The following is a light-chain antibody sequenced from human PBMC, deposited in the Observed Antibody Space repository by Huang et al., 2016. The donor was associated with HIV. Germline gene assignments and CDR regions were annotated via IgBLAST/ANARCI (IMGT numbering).Light chain of an antibody. CDR3: QVYSSARWT. V-gene: IGKV1-27*01. CDR2: SVS. J-gene: IGKJ1*01. Sequence: DIQMTQSPSSLSAPVGDRVTISCRATEYISNNVAWYQQKPGKVPSLLIYSVSTLQSGVPSRFRGSGSGRDFTLTISSLQPEDVATYYCQVYSSARWTFGQGTRVDIK. CDR1: EYISNN.